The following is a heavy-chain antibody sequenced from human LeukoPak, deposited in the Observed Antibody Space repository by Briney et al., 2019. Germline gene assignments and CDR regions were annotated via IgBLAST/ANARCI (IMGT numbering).Heavy chain of an antibody. CDR3: ARWGSELVDY. CDR1: GGSISSSSYY. Sequence: SETLSLTCTVSGGSISSSSYYWGWIRQPPGKGLEWIGSIYYSGSTYYNPSLKSRVTISVDTSKNQFSLKLSSVTAADTAVYYCARWGSELVDYWGQGTLVTVSS. J-gene: IGHJ4*02. CDR2: IYYSGST. D-gene: IGHD3-16*01. V-gene: IGHV4-39*07.